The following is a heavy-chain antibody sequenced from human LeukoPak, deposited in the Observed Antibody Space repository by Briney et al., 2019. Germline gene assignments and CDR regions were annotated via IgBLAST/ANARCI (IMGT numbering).Heavy chain of an antibody. V-gene: IGHV3-30-3*01. Sequence: GGSLRLSCAASGFTFSSYAMHWVRQAPGKGLEWVAVISYDGSNKYYADSVKGRFTISRDNSKNTLYLQMNSLRAEDTAVYYCAREARAWLPYFDYWGRGTLVTVSS. CDR2: ISYDGSNK. CDR1: GFTFSSYA. J-gene: IGHJ4*02. D-gene: IGHD5-12*01. CDR3: AREARAWLPYFDY.